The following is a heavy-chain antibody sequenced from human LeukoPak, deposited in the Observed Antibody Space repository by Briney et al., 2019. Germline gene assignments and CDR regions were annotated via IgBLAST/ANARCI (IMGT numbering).Heavy chain of an antibody. J-gene: IGHJ3*02. D-gene: IGHD4-23*01. CDR3: ARGYGDNSGAFDI. CDR2: IYYSGRT. V-gene: IGHV4-59*12. CDR1: GASISTYS. Sequence: PSETLSLTCTVSGASISTYSWSWIRQPPGKGLEWIGYIYYSGRTYYNPSLKSRVTISLDRSKNQFSLKVSSVTAADTAVYFCARGYGDNSGAFDIWGQGTLVTVSS.